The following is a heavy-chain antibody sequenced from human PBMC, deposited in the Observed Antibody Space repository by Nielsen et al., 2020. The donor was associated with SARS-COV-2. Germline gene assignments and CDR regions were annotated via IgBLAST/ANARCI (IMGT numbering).Heavy chain of an antibody. CDR2: VTMSGAYM. CDR3: ARDQDGGAATSNWYFDV. Sequence: GGSLRLSCAASGFKFTSYTMNWVRQAPGKGLEWVASVTMSGAYMYYADSVRGRFTVSRDNAENSLSLYMNSLRDEDTAVYYCARDQDGGAATSNWYFDVWGRGTLVIVSS. V-gene: IGHV3-21*01. D-gene: IGHD6-25*01. J-gene: IGHJ2*01. CDR1: GFKFTSYT.